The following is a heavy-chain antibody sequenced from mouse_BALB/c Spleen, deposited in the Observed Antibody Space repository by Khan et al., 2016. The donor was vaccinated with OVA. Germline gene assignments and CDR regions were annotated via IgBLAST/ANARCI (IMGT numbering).Heavy chain of an antibody. Sequence: EVQLQESGPGLVKPSQSLSLTCTVTGYSITSGYGWNWIRQFPGNKLEWMGYISYSGSTKYNPSLKSRIYITRDTSKNQFFLQLNSVTTEDTATYYCARTARIRYWGQGTTLTDSS. CDR2: ISYSGST. V-gene: IGHV3-2*02. CDR1: GYSITSGYG. J-gene: IGHJ2*01. CDR3: ARTARIRY. D-gene: IGHD1-2*01.